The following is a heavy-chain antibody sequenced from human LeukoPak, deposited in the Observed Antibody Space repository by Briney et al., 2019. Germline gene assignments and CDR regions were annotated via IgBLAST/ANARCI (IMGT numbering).Heavy chain of an antibody. CDR1: GFTFSDYG. CDR3: AKGGGYISPYFDY. J-gene: IGHJ4*02. Sequence: GGSLRLSCAASGFTFSDYGMHWVRQSPGKGLEWVAFIRNDGSNKYYADSVKGRFTISRDNSKNTLYLQMNSLRAEDTAVYYCAKGGGYISPYFDYWGQGTLVTVSS. V-gene: IGHV3-30*02. D-gene: IGHD5-18*01. CDR2: IRNDGSNK.